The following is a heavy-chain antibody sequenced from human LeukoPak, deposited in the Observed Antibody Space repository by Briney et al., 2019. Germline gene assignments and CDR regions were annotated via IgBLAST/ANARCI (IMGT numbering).Heavy chain of an antibody. V-gene: IGHV4-59*08. CDR3: ARLAMVRGVTFYYYYMDV. D-gene: IGHD3-10*01. CDR1: GGSISSYY. CDR2: IYYSGST. J-gene: IGHJ6*03. Sequence: SETLSLTCTVSGGSISSYYWSWIRQPPGKGLEWIGYIYYSGSTNYNPSLKSRVTVSVDTSKNQFSLKLSSVTAADTAVYYCARLAMVRGVTFYYYYMDVWGKGTTVTISS.